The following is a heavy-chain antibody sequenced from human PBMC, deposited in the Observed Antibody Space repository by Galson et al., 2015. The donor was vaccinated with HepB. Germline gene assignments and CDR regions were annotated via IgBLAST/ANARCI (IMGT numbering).Heavy chain of an antibody. D-gene: IGHD5-12*01. J-gene: IGHJ6*02. CDR3: ARQGGYSGYDTDITTTTFHYGMDV. V-gene: IGHV5-10-1*01. CDR2: IDPSDSYT. CDR1: GYSFTSYW. Sequence: QSGAEVKKPGESLRISCKGSGYSFTSYWISWVRQMPGKGLEWMGRIDPSDSYTNYSPSFQGHVTISADKSISTAYLQWSSLKASDTAMYYCARQGGYSGYDTDITTTTFHYGMDVWGQGTTVTVSS.